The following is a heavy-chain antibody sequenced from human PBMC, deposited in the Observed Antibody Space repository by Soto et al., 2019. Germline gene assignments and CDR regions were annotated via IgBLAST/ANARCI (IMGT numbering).Heavy chain of an antibody. CDR3: AAGKPTDPYGMYV. V-gene: IGHV4-31*03. Sequence: PSETLSLTCTVSGGSIRSGGYYWSWIRQRPGKGLEWIGYIYYCGSTDYNPSLKSRVTISVDTSKNQFSLKLSSVTAADTAVFYCAAGKPTDPYGMYVWGQGTTVTVSS. D-gene: IGHD6-13*01. J-gene: IGHJ6*02. CDR2: IYYCGST. CDR1: GGSIRSGGYY.